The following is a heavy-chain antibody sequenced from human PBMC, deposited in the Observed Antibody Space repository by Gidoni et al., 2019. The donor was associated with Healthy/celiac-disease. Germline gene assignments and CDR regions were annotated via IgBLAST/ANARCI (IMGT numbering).Heavy chain of an antibody. Sequence: EVQLVESGGGLIQPGGSLRLSFASSGFTVSRNYMSWVRQAPGKGLEWGSVIYSGGSTYDAYSVKGRFTISRDNSQNTLYLQMNSLRAEDTAVYYCARDPNASGSYNYWGQGTLVTVSS. CDR3: ARDPNASGSYNY. D-gene: IGHD1-26*01. CDR2: IYSGGST. V-gene: IGHV3-53*01. CDR1: GFTVSRNY. J-gene: IGHJ4*02.